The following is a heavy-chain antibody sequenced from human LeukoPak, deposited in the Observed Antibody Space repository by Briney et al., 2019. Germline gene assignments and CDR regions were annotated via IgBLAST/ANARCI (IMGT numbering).Heavy chain of an antibody. Sequence: GSVTVSCKVSGYTLTELSMNWVRQAPGKGLEWVGGFDPEDGETIYAQKFQGRVTMTERTSTDTAYMELSSLRSEDTAVYYCATAFLSPATGYFDYWGQGTLVTVSS. D-gene: IGHD3-3*01. CDR1: GYTLTELS. CDR2: FDPEDGET. CDR3: ATAFLSPATGYFDY. J-gene: IGHJ4*02. V-gene: IGHV1-24*01.